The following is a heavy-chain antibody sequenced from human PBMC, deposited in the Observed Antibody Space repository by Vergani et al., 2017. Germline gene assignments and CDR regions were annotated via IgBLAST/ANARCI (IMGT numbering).Heavy chain of an antibody. CDR2: ISAYNGNT. V-gene: IGHV1-18*01. CDR1: GYTFSTYG. D-gene: IGHD6-25*01. J-gene: IGHJ1*01. Sequence: QVQLVQSGAEVKKPGASVKVSCKASGYTFSTYGTSWVRQAPGQGLEWMGWISAYNGNTNYPEKFQGRLTMTTDTSTRTAYMELRSLSSDDTAVYYCARDLIKNDPCGGSGYWGPGTLVTVSS. CDR3: ARDLIKNDPCGGSGY.